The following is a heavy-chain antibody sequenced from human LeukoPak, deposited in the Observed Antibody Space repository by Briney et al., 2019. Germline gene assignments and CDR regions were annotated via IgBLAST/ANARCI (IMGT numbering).Heavy chain of an antibody. CDR1: GFTFSSYS. Sequence: GGSLRLSCAASGFTFSSYSMNCVRQAPGKGLEWVSSISRSSDFIYYTDSVKGRFTISRDNAKNSLYLQMNSLRAEDTAVYYCARGSGSGSYYPRFDYRGQGTLVTVSS. CDR3: ARGSGSGSYYPRFDY. CDR2: ISRSSDFI. V-gene: IGHV3-21*01. D-gene: IGHD3-10*01. J-gene: IGHJ4*02.